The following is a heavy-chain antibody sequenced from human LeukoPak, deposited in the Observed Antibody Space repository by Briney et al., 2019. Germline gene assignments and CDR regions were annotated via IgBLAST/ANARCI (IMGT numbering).Heavy chain of an antibody. Sequence: PGGSLRLSCAASGFTFSNYAMTWVRQAPGKGLEWVSILSDSGVYTYYADSVKGRFTISRDNSNNMLYLQMNSLRAEDTAVYYCARTDSNIAARRIGFDSWGQGTLVTVSS. CDR1: GFTFSNYA. D-gene: IGHD6-6*01. J-gene: IGHJ4*02. V-gene: IGHV3-23*01. CDR2: LSDSGVYT. CDR3: ARTDSNIAARRIGFDS.